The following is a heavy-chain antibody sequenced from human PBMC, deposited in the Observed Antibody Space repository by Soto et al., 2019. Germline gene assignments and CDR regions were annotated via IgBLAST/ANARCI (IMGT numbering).Heavy chain of an antibody. CDR2: IKSKTDGGTT. CDR3: TTVSQKAFDI. CDR1: GFTFSNAW. V-gene: IGHV3-15*01. J-gene: IGHJ3*02. Sequence: EVRLVESGGGLVKPGGSLRLSCTASGFTFSNAWMNWVRQAPGKGLEWVGRIKSKTDGGTTGYAAIVKGRFTISRDDSKTTLYLQMDSLKSEDTAVCYCTTVSQKAFDIWGQGTLVTVSS.